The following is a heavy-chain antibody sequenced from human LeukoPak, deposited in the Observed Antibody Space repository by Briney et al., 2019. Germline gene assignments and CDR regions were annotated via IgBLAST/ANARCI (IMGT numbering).Heavy chain of an antibody. J-gene: IGHJ5*02. CDR3: ARVNVGSAIFEPNWFDP. V-gene: IGHV6-1*01. D-gene: IGHD3-3*01. CDR1: GDIVSSNRAA. CDR2: IYYRSKSKWYT. Sequence: SQTLSLTCAISGDIVSSNRAAWNWIRQSPSRGLEWLGRIYYRSKSKWYTDYAVSVESRITINPDTSQNQFSLQLNSVTPEDTAVYYCARVNVGSAIFEPNWFDPWGQGTLVTVSS.